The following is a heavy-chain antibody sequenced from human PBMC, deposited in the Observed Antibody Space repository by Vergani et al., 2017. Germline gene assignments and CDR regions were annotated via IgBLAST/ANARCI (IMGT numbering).Heavy chain of an antibody. V-gene: IGHV5-51*03. CDR1: GYSITNYW. J-gene: IGHJ5*02. D-gene: IGHD3-3*01. CDR3: AKTHDFSSLYSSYNWFDP. Sequence: EVQLVQSGAEVKKPGESLKISCQGSGYSITNYWIAWVRQRPGKGLERMGIIYAGDSDVRYSPSFQGQVTMSVDKSLSTAYLQWSSLKASDTATYYCAKTHDFSSLYSSYNWFDPWGQGTQVTVSS. CDR2: IYAGDSDV.